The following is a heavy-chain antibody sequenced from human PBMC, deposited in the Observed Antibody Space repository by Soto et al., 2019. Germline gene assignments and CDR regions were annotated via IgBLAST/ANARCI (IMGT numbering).Heavy chain of an antibody. CDR3: ARGPTHCSGGSCSRGWFDP. V-gene: IGHV4-34*01. Sequence: SETLSLTCAVYGGSFSGYYWSWIRQPPGKGLEWIGEINHSGSTNYNPSLKSRVTISVDTSKNQFSLKLSSVTAADTAVYYCARGPTHCSGGSCSRGWFDPWGQGTLVTVSS. D-gene: IGHD2-15*01. CDR2: INHSGST. CDR1: GGSFSGYY. J-gene: IGHJ5*02.